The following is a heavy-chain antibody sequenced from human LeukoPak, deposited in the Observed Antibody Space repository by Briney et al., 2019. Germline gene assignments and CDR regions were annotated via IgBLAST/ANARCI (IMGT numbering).Heavy chain of an antibody. V-gene: IGHV3-21*06. D-gene: IGHD3-22*01. Sequence: PGGSLRLSCAASGIPFSNYTLTGVRQAPGKGLVWVSSISGSSRYIHYSDSVRGRFSISRDNAKNSVYLQMDSLTADDTAVYYCARVNSALVVSSEGSWAGSLGFDHWGQGILVIVSS. CDR3: ARVNSALVVSSEGSWAGSLGFDH. CDR1: GIPFSNYT. CDR2: ISGSSRYI. J-gene: IGHJ4*02.